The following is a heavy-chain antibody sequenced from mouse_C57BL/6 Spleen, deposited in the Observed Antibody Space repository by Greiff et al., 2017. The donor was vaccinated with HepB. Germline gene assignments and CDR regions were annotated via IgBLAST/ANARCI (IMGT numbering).Heavy chain of an antibody. D-gene: IGHD2-5*01. V-gene: IGHV1-26*01. CDR2: INPNNGGT. J-gene: IGHJ2*01. CDR3: ARAYYSNYGTDY. CDR1: GYTFTDYY. Sequence: EVQLQQSGPELVKPGASVKISCKASGYTFTDYYMNWVKQSHGKSLEWIGDINPNNGGTSYNQKFKGKATLTVDKSSSTAYMELRSLTSEDSAVYYCARAYYSNYGTDYWGQGTTLTVSS.